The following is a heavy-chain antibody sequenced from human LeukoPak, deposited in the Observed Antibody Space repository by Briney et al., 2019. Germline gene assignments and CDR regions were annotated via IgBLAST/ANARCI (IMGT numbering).Heavy chain of an antibody. J-gene: IGHJ4*02. D-gene: IGHD4-17*01. CDR2: INHSGST. CDR1: GGSFSGYY. V-gene: IGHV4-34*01. Sequence: SETLSLTCAVYGGSFSGYYWSWIRQPPGKGLEWIGEINHSGSTNYNPSLKSRVTISVDTSKNQFSLKLSSVTAADTAMYYCARELGDYLFDYWGQGTLVTVSS. CDR3: ARELGDYLFDY.